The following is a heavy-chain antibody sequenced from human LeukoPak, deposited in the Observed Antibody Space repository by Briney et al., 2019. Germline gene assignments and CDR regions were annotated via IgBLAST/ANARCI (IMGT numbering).Heavy chain of an antibody. CDR1: GYTFTGYY. D-gene: IGHD5-18*01. Sequence: GASVKVSCKASGYTFTGYYMHWVRQAPGQGLEWMGRINPNGGGTNYAQKFQGRVTMTRDTSISTAYMELSRLRSDDTAVYYCASRGDTAMVHGLIDYWGQGTLVTVSS. CDR3: ASRGDTAMVHGLIDY. V-gene: IGHV1-2*06. J-gene: IGHJ4*02. CDR2: INPNGGGT.